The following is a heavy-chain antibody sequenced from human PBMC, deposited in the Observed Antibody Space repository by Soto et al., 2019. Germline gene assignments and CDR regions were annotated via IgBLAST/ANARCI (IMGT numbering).Heavy chain of an antibody. CDR1: GYTFTSYA. CDR2: INAGNGNT. V-gene: IGHV1-3*01. Sequence: QVQLVQSGAEVKKPGASVKVSCKASGYTFTSYAMHWVRQAPGQRLEWMGWINAGNGNTKYSQKFQGRVTITRDTSAITAYLEMSTLRSEDTAVYCCGRGFSGGHADGFDPWGQGTLVTVSS. J-gene: IGHJ5*02. CDR3: GRGFSGGHADGFDP. D-gene: IGHD2-15*01.